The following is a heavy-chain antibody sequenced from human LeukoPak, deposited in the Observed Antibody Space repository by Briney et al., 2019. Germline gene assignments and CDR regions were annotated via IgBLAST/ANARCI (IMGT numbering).Heavy chain of an antibody. D-gene: IGHD6-19*01. CDR3: ARDPPGSSSGWYKVPPDDY. J-gene: IGHJ4*02. CDR2: ISAYNGNT. Sequence: GASVTVSCKASGYTFTSYGISWVRQAPGQGLEGMGWISAYNGNTNYAQKLQGRVTMTTDTSTSTAYMELRSLRSDDTAVYYCARDPPGSSSGWYKVPPDDYWGQGTLVTVSS. V-gene: IGHV1-18*01. CDR1: GYTFTSYG.